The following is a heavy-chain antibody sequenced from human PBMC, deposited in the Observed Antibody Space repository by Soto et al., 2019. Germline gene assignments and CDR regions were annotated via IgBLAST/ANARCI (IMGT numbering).Heavy chain of an antibody. CDR2: IFYSGLT. Sequence: SETLSLTCIVSGYSVSGSDYYWAWIRQTPGKGLEWIGSIFYSGLTYYNPSLKSRVTLSVDTSKNQFSVRLDSVTAADTAVYYCAPLSVSLSGPYGIHVWGQGTTVTVSS. D-gene: IGHD2-15*01. CDR1: GYSVSGSDYY. V-gene: IGHV4-39*01. CDR3: APLSVSLSGPYGIHV. J-gene: IGHJ6*02.